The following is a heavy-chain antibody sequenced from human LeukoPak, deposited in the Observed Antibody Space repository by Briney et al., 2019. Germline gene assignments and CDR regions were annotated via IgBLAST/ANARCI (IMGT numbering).Heavy chain of an antibody. CDR3: ARHGGAYGDYSFDY. CDR2: IYPGDSDT. CDR1: GYSFTSYW. J-gene: IGHJ4*02. D-gene: IGHD4-17*01. Sequence: GESLKISCKGSGYSFTSYWIGWVHQMPGTGVEWMGLIYPGDSDTRYSPSFQGQVTISADKSISTVYLQWSSLKASDTAMYYCARHGGAYGDYSFDYWGQGALVTVSS. V-gene: IGHV5-51*07.